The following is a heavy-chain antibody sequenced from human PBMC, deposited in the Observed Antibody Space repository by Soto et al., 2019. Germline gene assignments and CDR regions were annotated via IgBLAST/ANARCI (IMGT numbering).Heavy chain of an antibody. D-gene: IGHD2-8*01. CDR1: GFTFSNYG. J-gene: IGHJ6*02. CDR3: AKANRGSPPV. CDR2: ISYDGSKK. V-gene: IGHV3-30*18. Sequence: QVQLVESGGGVVQPGRSLRLSCAASGFTFSNYGMHWLRLAPGKGLEWVAVISYDGSKKNYADSVKGRFTISRDDSNNTLYLQMNSLRTADTAVYYCAKANRGSPPVWGQGTTVTVSS.